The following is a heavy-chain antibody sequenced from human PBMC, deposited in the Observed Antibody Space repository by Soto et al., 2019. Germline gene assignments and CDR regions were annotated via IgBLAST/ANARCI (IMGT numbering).Heavy chain of an antibody. CDR1: GFTFSSYA. Sequence: GGSLRLSCAASGFTFSSYAMSWVHQAPGQGLEWVSAISGSGGSTYYADSVKGRFTISRDNSKNTLYLQMNSLRAEDTAVYYCAKGGYYDSSGYYYPTWGQGTLVTVSS. D-gene: IGHD3-22*01. J-gene: IGHJ5*02. V-gene: IGHV3-23*01. CDR3: AKGGYYDSSGYYYPT. CDR2: ISGSGGST.